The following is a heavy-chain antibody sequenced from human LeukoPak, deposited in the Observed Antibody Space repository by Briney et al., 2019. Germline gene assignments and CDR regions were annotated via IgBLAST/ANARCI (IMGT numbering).Heavy chain of an antibody. CDR2: MNPSSGNT. J-gene: IGHJ4*02. V-gene: IGHV1-8*01. CDR1: GYTFTSYD. CDR3: ARGEGYSGYDYQDY. D-gene: IGHD5-12*01. Sequence: GASVKVSCKASGYTFTSYDINWVRQATGQGLEWMGWMNPSSGNTGYAQKFQGRVTMTRNTSISTAYMELSSLRSEDTAVYYCARGEGYSGYDYQDYWGQGTLVTVSS.